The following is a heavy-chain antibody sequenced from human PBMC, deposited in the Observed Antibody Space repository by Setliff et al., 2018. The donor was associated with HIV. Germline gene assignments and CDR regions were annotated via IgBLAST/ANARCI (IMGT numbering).Heavy chain of an antibody. CDR2: IYKGGST. Sequence: PSKTLSLTCVVSGYSISSSYWWGWIRQPPGKGLEWIGWIGYIYKGGSTYYNPSLKSRVTMSEDTSKNQFSLKLRSVTAVDTAVYYCARSALWFGEADWYFDLWGRGTLVTVSS. J-gene: IGHJ2*01. CDR1: GYSISSSYW. D-gene: IGHD3-10*01. CDR3: ARSALWFGEADWYFDL. V-gene: IGHV4-28*01.